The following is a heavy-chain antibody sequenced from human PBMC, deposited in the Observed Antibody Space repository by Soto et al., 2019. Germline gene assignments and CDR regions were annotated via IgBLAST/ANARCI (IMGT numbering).Heavy chain of an antibody. D-gene: IGHD6-13*01. V-gene: IGHV3-21*01. Sequence: PVGSLRLSCAASGFTFSSYSMNWVRHSPGKGLEWVSSISSSSSYIYYADSVKGRFTISRANAKNSLYLQMNSLRAEDTAVYYCAREPLPADGPLFGLWRQGTLVTVSS. CDR2: ISSSSSYI. CDR1: GFTFSSYS. J-gene: IGHJ4*02. CDR3: AREPLPADGPLFGL.